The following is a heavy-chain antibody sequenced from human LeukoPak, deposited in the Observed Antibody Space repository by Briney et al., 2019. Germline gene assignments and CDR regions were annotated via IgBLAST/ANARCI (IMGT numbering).Heavy chain of an antibody. CDR2: ISSSFSTI. J-gene: IGHJ4*02. CDR1: GFTFSSYE. D-gene: IGHD5-12*01. Sequence: GGSLTLFWAASGFTFSSYEMNWVRQSTGEGLEWVTYISSSFSTIYYADSVKGRFTLSRDNDMNSLNLQMNSLRAEDTAVYYCARDYDIDYWGQGTLVTVSS. V-gene: IGHV3-48*03. CDR3: ARDYDIDY.